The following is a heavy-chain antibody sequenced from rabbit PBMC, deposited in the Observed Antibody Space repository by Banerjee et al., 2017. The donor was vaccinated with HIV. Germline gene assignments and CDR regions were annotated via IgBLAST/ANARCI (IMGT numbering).Heavy chain of an antibody. CDR3: ARDGLIYAGYAGYGYVGPFNL. J-gene: IGHJ4*01. D-gene: IGHD6-1*01. Sequence: QSLEESGGDLVKPGASLTLTCTASGFTFSGSYWICWVRQAPGKGLEWIACIYAGSSGSTYYASWAKCRFTISKTSSTTVTLQMTSLTAADTATYFCARDGLIYAGYAGYGYVGPFNLWGPGSLVTVS. CDR1: GFTFSGSYW. V-gene: IGHV1S40*01. CDR2: IYAGSSGST.